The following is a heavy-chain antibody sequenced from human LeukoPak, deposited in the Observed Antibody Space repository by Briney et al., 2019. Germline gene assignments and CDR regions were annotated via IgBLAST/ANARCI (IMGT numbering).Heavy chain of an antibody. CDR2: ISSSSSL. D-gene: IGHD5-18*01. V-gene: IGHV3-21*01. J-gene: IGHJ4*02. CDR3: AKGYSYDY. Sequence: GGSLRLSCAVSGFTFSTYSMNWVRQAPGKGLEWVSFISSSSSLKYADSMKGRFTISRDNAKNSVYLQMNNLRAEDTAVYYCAKGYSYDYWGQGTLVTVSS. CDR1: GFTFSTYS.